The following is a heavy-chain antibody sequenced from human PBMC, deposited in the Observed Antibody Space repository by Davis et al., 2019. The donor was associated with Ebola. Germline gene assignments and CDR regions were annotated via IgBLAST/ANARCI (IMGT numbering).Heavy chain of an antibody. CDR1: GFTFSSYA. V-gene: IGHV3-23*01. CDR3: AKGSKIAVAAVFDY. D-gene: IGHD6-19*01. CDR2: ISGSGDNT. J-gene: IGHJ4*02. Sequence: GESLKISCAASGFTFSSYAMSWVRQAPGKGLEWVSAISGSGDNTYYADSVKGRFTVSRDNSKNTLYLQMNGLRAEDTAVYYCAKGSKIAVAAVFDYWGQGNLVTVSS.